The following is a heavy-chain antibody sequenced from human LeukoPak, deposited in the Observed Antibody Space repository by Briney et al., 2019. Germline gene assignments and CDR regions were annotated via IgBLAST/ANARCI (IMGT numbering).Heavy chain of an antibody. Sequence: SETLSLTCTVSGGSISSSSYYWGWIRQPPGKGLEWIGSIYYSGSTYYNPSLKSRVTISVDTSKNQFSLKLSSVTPADTAVYYCARTAKYYYGSETYYFFDYWGQGTLVTVSS. CDR2: IYYSGST. V-gene: IGHV4-39*07. J-gene: IGHJ4*02. CDR3: ARTAKYYYGSETYYFFDY. D-gene: IGHD3-10*01. CDR1: GGSISSSSYY.